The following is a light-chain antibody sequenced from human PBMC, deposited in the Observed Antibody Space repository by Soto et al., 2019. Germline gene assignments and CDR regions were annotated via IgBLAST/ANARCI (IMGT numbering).Light chain of an antibody. CDR3: AAWDDNLNGI. CDR1: SPNIGSNS. Sequence: QPVLTQPPSASGTHGQRVTISCSGSSPNIGSNSVSWYQQLPGTAPKLLIYSNDQRPSGVPDRFSGSWSGTSASLTISGHRSEDEADYYCAAWDDNLNGIFGTGTKLTVL. J-gene: IGLJ1*01. CDR2: SND. V-gene: IGLV1-44*01.